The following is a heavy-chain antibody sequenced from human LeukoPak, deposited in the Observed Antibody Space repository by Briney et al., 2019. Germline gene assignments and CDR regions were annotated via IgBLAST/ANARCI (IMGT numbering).Heavy chain of an antibody. V-gene: IGHV3-11*04. D-gene: IGHD4-17*01. CDR1: GFTFRDYY. J-gene: IGHJ4*02. Sequence: GGSLRLSCAASGFTFRDYYMSWIRQAPGKGLEWVSYISSGGTTINYADSVKGRFTISRDNAKNSLYLQMNSLRAEDTAVYYCASDREDYGDYLGFLGYWGQGTLVTVSS. CDR2: ISSGGTTI. CDR3: ASDREDYGDYLGFLGY.